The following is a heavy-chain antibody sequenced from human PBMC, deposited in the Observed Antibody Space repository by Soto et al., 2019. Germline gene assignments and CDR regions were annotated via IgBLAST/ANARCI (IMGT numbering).Heavy chain of an antibody. V-gene: IGHV3-7*01. J-gene: IGHJ6*02. Sequence: VGSLRLSCADSGFTFSSYWMSWVRQAPGQGLEWVANVKYDGSQTYYVGSVKGRFTISRDNAKNSLYLQMNSLRAEDTAVYYCTRDFQGPLDYGMDVWGQGTTVTVSS. CDR3: TRDFQGPLDYGMDV. D-gene: IGHD1-1*01. CDR1: GFTFSSYW. CDR2: VKYDGSQT.